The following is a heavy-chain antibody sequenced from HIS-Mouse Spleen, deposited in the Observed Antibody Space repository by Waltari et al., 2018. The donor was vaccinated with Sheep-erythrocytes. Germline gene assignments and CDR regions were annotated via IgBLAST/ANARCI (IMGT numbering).Heavy chain of an antibody. D-gene: IGHD1-26*01. CDR3: ARVSAGELKYYFDY. Sequence: QVQLVESGGGVVQPGRSLRLSCAASGFTFRSYAMHWVRQAPGKGLEWVAVRSYDGSNKYYADSVKGRFTIARDNSKNTLYLQMNSLRAEDTAVYYCARVSAGELKYYFDYWGQGTLVTVSS. CDR2: RSYDGSNK. J-gene: IGHJ4*02. CDR1: GFTFRSYA. V-gene: IGHV3-30*04.